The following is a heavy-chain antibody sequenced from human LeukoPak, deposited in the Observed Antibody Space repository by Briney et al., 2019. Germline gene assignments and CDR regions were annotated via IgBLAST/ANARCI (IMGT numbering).Heavy chain of an antibody. Sequence: VGSLRLSCAASGFTFSSYEMNWVRQAPGKGLEWVSYISSSGSTIYYADSVKGRFTISRDNSKNTLYLQMNSLRAEDSAVYYCGCDGYNFAGWFNPWGQGTLVTVSS. J-gene: IGHJ5*02. CDR2: ISSSGSTI. CDR1: GFTFSSYE. D-gene: IGHD5-18*01. V-gene: IGHV3-48*03. CDR3: GCDGYNFAGWFNP.